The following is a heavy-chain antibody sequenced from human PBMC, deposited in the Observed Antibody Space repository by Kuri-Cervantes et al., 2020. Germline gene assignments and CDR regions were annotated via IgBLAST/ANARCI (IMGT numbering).Heavy chain of an antibody. CDR3: AREGAWELLGEPFDY. J-gene: IGHJ4*02. CDR2: INPNSGGT. CDR1: GYTFTGYY. Sequence: ASVKVSCKASGYTFTGYYMHWVRQAPGQGLEWMGWINPNSGGTNYAQKFQGRVTMTRDMSISTAHMELSRLRSDGTAVYYCAREGAWELLGEPFDYWGQGTLVTVSS. V-gene: IGHV1-2*02. D-gene: IGHD1-26*01.